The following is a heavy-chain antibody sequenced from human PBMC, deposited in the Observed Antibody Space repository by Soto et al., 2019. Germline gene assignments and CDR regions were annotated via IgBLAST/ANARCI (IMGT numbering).Heavy chain of an antibody. CDR1: GYTFTTYV. V-gene: IGHV1-3*01. Sequence: QVPLVQSGAEGKKPGASVKVSCRASGYTFTTYVIHWVRQAPGQRLEWMGWINADSGNTRYSQKLQGRVTIIRDTSASTAYLELSSLTSEDTTVYYCAREALGGWSYFDYWGQGTLVTVSS. CDR3: AREALGGWSYFDY. CDR2: INADSGNT. J-gene: IGHJ4*02. D-gene: IGHD6-19*01.